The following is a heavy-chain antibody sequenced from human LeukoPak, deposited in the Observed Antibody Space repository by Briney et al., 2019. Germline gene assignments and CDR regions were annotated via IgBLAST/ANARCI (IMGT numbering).Heavy chain of an antibody. J-gene: IGHJ4*02. D-gene: IGHD2-2*01. V-gene: IGHV3-53*01. CDR1: GFTVSSNY. Sequence: GGSLRLSCAASGFTVSSNYMSWVRQAPGKGLEWVSVIYSGGSTYYADSVKGRFTISRDNSKNTLYLQVNSLRAEDTAVYYCANGATGCSSTSCPYDYWGQGTLVTVSS. CDR3: ANGATGCSSTSCPYDY. CDR2: IYSGGST.